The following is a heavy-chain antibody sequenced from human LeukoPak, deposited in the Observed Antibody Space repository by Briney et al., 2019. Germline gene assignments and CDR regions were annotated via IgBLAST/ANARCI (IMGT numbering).Heavy chain of an antibody. J-gene: IGHJ4*02. V-gene: IGHV1-46*01. CDR1: GYTFTSYY. CDR3: ARGVLWFGEGYYFDY. Sequence: ASVKASCKASGYTFTSYYMHWVRQAPGQGLEWMGIINPSGGSTSYAQKFQGRVTMTRDTSTSTVYMELSSLRSEDTAVYYCARGVLWFGEGYYFDYWGQGTLVTVSS. D-gene: IGHD3-10*01. CDR2: INPSGGST.